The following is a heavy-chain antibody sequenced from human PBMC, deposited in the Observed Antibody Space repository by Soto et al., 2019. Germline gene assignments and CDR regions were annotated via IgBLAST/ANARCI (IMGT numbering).Heavy chain of an antibody. D-gene: IGHD2-2*01. J-gene: IGHJ6*02. CDR2: IIPIFGIA. CDR3: AREDRDRETGLVQAAMFEMDV. CDR1: GGTFSRYS. Sequence: SVKVSCKASGGTFSRYSITWVRQAPGHGLEWIGRIIPIFGIASYAQKFQGRVTITADESTSTAYMELSSLRSDDTAVYYCAREDRDRETGLVQAAMFEMDVWGQGTTVTVSS. V-gene: IGHV1-69*13.